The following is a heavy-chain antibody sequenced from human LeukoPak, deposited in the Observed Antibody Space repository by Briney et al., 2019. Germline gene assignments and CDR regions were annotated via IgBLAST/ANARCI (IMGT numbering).Heavy chain of an antibody. CDR3: AKGGNYNGYYYYMDV. Sequence: GASVKVSCKASGGTFSSYAISWVRQAPGQGLEWMGGIIPIFGTANYAQKFQGRVTITADESTSTAYMELSSLRSEDTAVYYCAKGGNYNGYYYYMDVWGKGTTVTVSS. D-gene: IGHD5-24*01. CDR1: GGTFSSYA. CDR2: IIPIFGTA. J-gene: IGHJ6*03. V-gene: IGHV1-69*13.